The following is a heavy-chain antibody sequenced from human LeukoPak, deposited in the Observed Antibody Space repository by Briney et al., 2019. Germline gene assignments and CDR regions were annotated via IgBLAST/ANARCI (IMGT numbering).Heavy chain of an antibody. Sequence: SETLSLTCTVSGGSISSYYWSWIRQPAGKGLEWIGRIYTSGSTNYNPSLKSRVTMSVDTSKNQFSLKLSSVTAADTAVYYCARDRCGGDCSYSYNWFDPWGQGTLVTVSS. CDR3: ARDRCGGDCSYSYNWFDP. CDR1: GGSISSYY. D-gene: IGHD2-21*02. J-gene: IGHJ5*02. CDR2: IYTSGST. V-gene: IGHV4-4*07.